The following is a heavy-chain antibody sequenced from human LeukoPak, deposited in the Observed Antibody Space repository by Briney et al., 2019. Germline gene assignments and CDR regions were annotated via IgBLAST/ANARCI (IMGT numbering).Heavy chain of an antibody. V-gene: IGHV3-48*01. Sequence: GGSLRLSCAASGFTFSSYGMDWVRQAPGKGLEWVSYISSSSSTIYYADSVKGRFTISRDNAKNSLYLQMNSLRAEDTAVYYCARDGGYKIRRAFDIWGQGTMVTVSS. CDR1: GFTFSSYG. J-gene: IGHJ3*02. CDR2: ISSSSSTI. CDR3: ARDGGYKIRRAFDI. D-gene: IGHD5-24*01.